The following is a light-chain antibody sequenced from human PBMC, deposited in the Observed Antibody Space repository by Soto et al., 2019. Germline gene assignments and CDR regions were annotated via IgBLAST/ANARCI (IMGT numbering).Light chain of an antibody. CDR3: QQSYSTIT. V-gene: IGKV1-39*01. CDR1: QSISSY. J-gene: IGKJ5*01. CDR2: AAS. Sequence: DIQMTQSPSSLSASVGDRVTITCRASQSISSYLNWYQQKPGKAPKLLIYAASSLQGGVPSRFSGSGSGTDFTLTISSLQPEDFATYYCQQSYSTITFGQGTRLENK.